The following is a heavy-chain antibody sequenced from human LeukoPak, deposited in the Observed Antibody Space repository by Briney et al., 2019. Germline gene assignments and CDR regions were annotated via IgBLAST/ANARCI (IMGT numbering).Heavy chain of an antibody. J-gene: IGHJ4*02. V-gene: IGHV1-2*02. Sequence: ASVKVSCKASGYTFTGYYIHWVRQAPGQGLEWMGWINPNSGGTNYAQKFQGRVTMTRDTSISTAYMELSGLRSDDTAVYYCARDEQYQLMILDFWGQGTLITVSS. D-gene: IGHD3-16*01. CDR3: ARDEQYQLMILDF. CDR1: GYTFTGYY. CDR2: INPNSGGT.